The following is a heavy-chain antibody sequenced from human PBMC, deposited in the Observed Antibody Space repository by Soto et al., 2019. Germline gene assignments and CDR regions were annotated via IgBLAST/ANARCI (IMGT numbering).Heavy chain of an antibody. D-gene: IGHD3-10*01. CDR2: INPNNGDT. Sequence: QVQLVQSGAEVKKPGASVRVSCAASGFTFTAYYLHWVRQAPGQGPEWMGWINPNNGDTNYAQKFQGRVTMIRDTSISTAYMDLSNLRSDDTALYYCARDGSGTLFYGMDVWGQGTTVTVSS. V-gene: IGHV1-2*02. CDR3: ARDGSGTLFYGMDV. CDR1: GFTFTAYY. J-gene: IGHJ6*02.